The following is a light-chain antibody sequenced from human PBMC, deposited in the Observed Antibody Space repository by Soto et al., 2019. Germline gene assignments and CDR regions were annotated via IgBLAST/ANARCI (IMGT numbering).Light chain of an antibody. J-gene: IGKJ4*01. CDR1: QSVSSY. V-gene: IGKV3-11*01. CDR3: QQRSNWPRFT. Sequence: EIVLTQSPATLSLSPGERATLSGMASQSVSSYLAWYQQKPAQAPMLLIYDASNRATGIPARFSGSGSVTDFTLTISSLEPEDFAVYYCQQRSNWPRFTFGGGIKVEIK. CDR2: DAS.